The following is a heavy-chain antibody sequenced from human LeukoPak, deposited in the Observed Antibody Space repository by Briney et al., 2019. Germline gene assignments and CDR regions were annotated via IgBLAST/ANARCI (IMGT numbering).Heavy chain of an antibody. D-gene: IGHD5-18*01. CDR1: GFTSSSYW. Sequence: PGGSLRLSCAASGFTSSSYWMHWVRQAPGKGLVWISRISGGGSATSYADSVKGRFTISRDNAQNTLYLQMNSLRPEDTAVYYCASGVLAAMVPDYWGQGILVTVSS. CDR3: ASGVLAAMVPDY. J-gene: IGHJ4*02. V-gene: IGHV3-74*01. CDR2: ISGGGSAT.